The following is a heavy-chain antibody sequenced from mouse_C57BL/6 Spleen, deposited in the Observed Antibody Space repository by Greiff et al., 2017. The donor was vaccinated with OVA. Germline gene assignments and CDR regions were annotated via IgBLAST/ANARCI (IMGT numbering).Heavy chain of an antibody. CDR3: ARSGNLTPYAMDY. J-gene: IGHJ4*01. Sequence: VHLVESGPGLVQPSQSLSITCTVSGFSLTSYGVHWVRQSPGKGLEWLGVIWSGGSTDYNAAFISRLSISKDNSKSQVFFKMNSLQADDTAIYYCARSGNLTPYAMDYWGQGTSVTVSS. CDR1: GFSLTSYG. CDR2: IWSGGST. D-gene: IGHD2-1*01. V-gene: IGHV2-2*01.